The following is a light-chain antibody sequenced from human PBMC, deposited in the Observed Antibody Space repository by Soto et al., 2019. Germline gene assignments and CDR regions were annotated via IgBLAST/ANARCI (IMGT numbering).Light chain of an antibody. CDR1: HSVSDY. CDR2: NAS. CDR3: QQRSHWPKWA. Sequence: EIVLTQSLATLSLSPGERATLSCRASHSVSDYLAWYQQKPGQAPRLLIYNASKRATGIPARFSGSGYGTDFPLTISSLEPEDFAVYYCQQRSHWPKWAFGQGTKVEIK. J-gene: IGKJ1*01. V-gene: IGKV3-11*01.